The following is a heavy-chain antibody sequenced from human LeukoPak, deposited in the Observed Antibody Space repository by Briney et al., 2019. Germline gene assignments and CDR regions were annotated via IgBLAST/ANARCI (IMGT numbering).Heavy chain of an antibody. CDR1: GFTLSVYG. CDR2: ISYDGSNK. V-gene: IGHV3-30*18. CDR3: AKDSSPPGSGWYYFDY. J-gene: IGHJ4*02. Sequence: GRSLRLSCAAPGFTLSVYGMHWVRQAPGKGLEWVAVISYDGSNKYYADSVKGRFTISRDNSKNTLYLQMNSLRAEDTAMYYCAKDSSPPGSGWYYFDYWGQGTLVTVSS. D-gene: IGHD6-19*01.